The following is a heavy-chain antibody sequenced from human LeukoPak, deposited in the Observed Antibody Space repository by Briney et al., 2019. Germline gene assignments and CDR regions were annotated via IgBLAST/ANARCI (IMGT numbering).Heavy chain of an antibody. CDR3: AKTAGYSNTWYVQ. CDR2: ISGGATT. V-gene: IGHV3-23*01. J-gene: IGHJ5*02. Sequence: AGGSLRLSCTASGFTFSSYAMSWVRQALGKGLEWVSGISGGATTYYADSVKGRFTISRDNSKNTLYLQMNSLRTEDTAVYYCAKTAGYSNTWYVQWGQGTLVTVSS. D-gene: IGHD6-13*01. CDR1: GFTFSSYA.